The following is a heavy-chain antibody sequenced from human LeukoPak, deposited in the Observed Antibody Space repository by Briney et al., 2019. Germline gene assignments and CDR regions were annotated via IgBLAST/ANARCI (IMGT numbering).Heavy chain of an antibody. CDR3: ARGPRYDLHPPSYYMDV. CDR1: GFTFDDYG. D-gene: IGHD3-3*01. J-gene: IGHJ6*03. Sequence: PGGSLRLSCAASGFTFDDYGMSWVRQAPGKGLEWVSGINWNGGSTGYADSVKGRFTISRDNAKNSLYLQMNSLRAEDTALYYCARGPRYDLHPPSYYMDVWGKGTTVTVSS. CDR2: INWNGGST. V-gene: IGHV3-20*04.